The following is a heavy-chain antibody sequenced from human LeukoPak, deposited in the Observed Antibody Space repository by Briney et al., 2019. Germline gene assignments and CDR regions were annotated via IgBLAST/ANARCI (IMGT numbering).Heavy chain of an antibody. Sequence: AGGSLRLSCAVSGITLSNYGMSWVRQAPGKGLEWVAGISDSGGSTKYADSVKGRFTIARDNRKNTLYLQMNSLRAEDTAVYYCASASIYCSSTSCHKWFDPWGQGTLVTVSS. CDR2: ISDSGGST. V-gene: IGHV3-23*01. J-gene: IGHJ5*02. CDR1: GITLSNYG. CDR3: ASASIYCSSTSCHKWFDP. D-gene: IGHD2-2*01.